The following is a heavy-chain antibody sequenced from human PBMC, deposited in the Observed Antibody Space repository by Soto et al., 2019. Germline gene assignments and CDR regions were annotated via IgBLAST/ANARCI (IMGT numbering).Heavy chain of an antibody. V-gene: IGHV1-3*01. Sequence: WVRQAPGQRPEWMGWISPGNGNTEYSQRFKGRVTMTRDKSARTDYMELRSLRSEDTAVYYCTTMGAGGYWGQGTLVTVSS. J-gene: IGHJ4*02. CDR3: TTMGAGGY. CDR2: ISPGNGNT. D-gene: IGHD1-26*01.